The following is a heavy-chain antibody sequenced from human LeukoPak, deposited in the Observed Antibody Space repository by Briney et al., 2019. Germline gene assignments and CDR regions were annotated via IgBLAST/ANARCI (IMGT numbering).Heavy chain of an antibody. V-gene: IGHV3-53*01. CDR1: GFTVSSNY. CDR3: ARSLVTGPDY. CDR2: IYSGGST. Sequence: PGGSLRLSCAASGFTVSSNYMSWVRQAPGKGLEWVSVIYSGGSTYYADSAKGRFTISRDNSKNTLYLQMNSLRADDTAGYYCARSLVTGPDYWGQGTLVTVSS. D-gene: IGHD5-18*01. J-gene: IGHJ4*02.